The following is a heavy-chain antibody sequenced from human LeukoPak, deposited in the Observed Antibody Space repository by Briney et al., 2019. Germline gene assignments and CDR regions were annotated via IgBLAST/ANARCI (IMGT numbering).Heavy chain of an antibody. CDR2: IYSGGST. Sequence: GGSLRHSCAASGFTVSSNYMSWVRQAPGKGLEWVSVIYSGGSTYYADSVKGRFTISRDNSKNTLYLQMNSLRAEDTAVYYCVKTVTYEDPFDYWGQGTLVTVSS. V-gene: IGHV3-53*01. CDR3: VKTVTYEDPFDY. J-gene: IGHJ4*02. D-gene: IGHD4-17*01. CDR1: GFTVSSNY.